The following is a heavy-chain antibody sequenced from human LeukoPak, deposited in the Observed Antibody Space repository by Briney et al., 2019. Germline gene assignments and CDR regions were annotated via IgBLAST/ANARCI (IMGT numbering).Heavy chain of an antibody. J-gene: IGHJ3*02. CDR2: INKDGSEK. V-gene: IGHV3-7*01. CDR3: ARALGYRGVSSAFDI. Sequence: PGGSLRLSCAASGFTFSNYYMSWVRQAPGKGLEWVAHINKDGSEKYYVDSVKGRFTISRDNAKNSLYLQMNSLRAEDTAVYYCARALGYRGVSSAFDIWGQGTMVTVSS. CDR1: GFTFSNYY. D-gene: IGHD3-10*01.